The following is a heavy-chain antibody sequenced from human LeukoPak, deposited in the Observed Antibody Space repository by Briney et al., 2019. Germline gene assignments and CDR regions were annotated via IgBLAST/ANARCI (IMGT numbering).Heavy chain of an antibody. CDR1: GFTFSSYA. CDR3: ARDSPFIAAAGTGFDY. CDR2: IKQDGSEK. J-gene: IGHJ4*02. D-gene: IGHD6-13*01. V-gene: IGHV3-7*03. Sequence: PGGSLRLSCAASGFTFSSYAMSWVRQAPGKGLEWVANIKQDGSEKYYVDSVKGRFTISRDNAKNSLYLQMNSLRAEDTAVYYCARDSPFIAAAGTGFDYWGQGTLVTVSS.